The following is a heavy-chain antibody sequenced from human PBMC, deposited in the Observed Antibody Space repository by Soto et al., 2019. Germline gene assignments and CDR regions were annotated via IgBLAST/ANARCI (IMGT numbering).Heavy chain of an antibody. CDR1: GYTFTSYG. Sequence: GPGVKKPGASVRVSCKASGYTFTSYGITWARQAPGQGLEWMGWISAHNGNTDYAQKLQGRVIVTRDTSTSTAYMELRSLRSDDTAVYYCARGRYGDYWGQGALVTVSS. CDR3: ARGRYGDY. D-gene: IGHD1-1*01. CDR2: ISAHNGNT. J-gene: IGHJ4*02. V-gene: IGHV1-18*01.